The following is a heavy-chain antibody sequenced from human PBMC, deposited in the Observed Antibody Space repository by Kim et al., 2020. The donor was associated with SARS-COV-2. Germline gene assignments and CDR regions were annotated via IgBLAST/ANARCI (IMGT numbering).Heavy chain of an antibody. CDR3: VREGRQYQLLFNFDY. Sequence: GGSLRLSCSASGFTFSSYAMHWVRQAPGKGLEYVSAISSNGGSTYYADSVKGRFTISRDNSKNTLYLQMSSLRAEDTAVYYCVREGRQYQLLFNFDYWGQGTLVTVSS. D-gene: IGHD2-2*01. CDR1: GFTFSSYA. CDR2: ISSNGGST. V-gene: IGHV3-64D*09. J-gene: IGHJ4*02.